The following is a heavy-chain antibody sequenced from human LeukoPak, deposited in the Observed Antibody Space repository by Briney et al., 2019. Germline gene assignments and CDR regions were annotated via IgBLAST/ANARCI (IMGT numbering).Heavy chain of an antibody. Sequence: SETLSLTCTVSGGSISSSSYYWGWIRQPPGKGLEWIGSIYYSGSTYYNPSLKSRVTISVDTSKNQFSLKLSSVTAADTAVYYCARVGITMVRGVIINHPLFDYWGQGTLVTVSS. D-gene: IGHD3-10*01. J-gene: IGHJ4*02. V-gene: IGHV4-39*07. CDR2: IYYSGST. CDR3: ARVGITMVRGVIINHPLFDY. CDR1: GGSISSSSYY.